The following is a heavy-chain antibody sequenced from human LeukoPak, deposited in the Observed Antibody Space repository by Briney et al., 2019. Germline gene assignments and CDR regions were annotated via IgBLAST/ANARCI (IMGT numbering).Heavy chain of an antibody. CDR3: AKDPVRGVVRGVIPNYYYYGMDV. V-gene: IGHV3-23*01. CDR2: ISGSGGST. D-gene: IGHD3-10*01. Sequence: PGGSLRLPCAASGFTFSSYAMSWVRQAPGKGLEWVSAISGSGGSTYYADSVKGRFTISRDNSKNTLYLQMNSLRAEDTAVYYCAKDPVRGVVRGVIPNYYYYGMDVWGKGTTVTVSS. CDR1: GFTFSSYA. J-gene: IGHJ6*04.